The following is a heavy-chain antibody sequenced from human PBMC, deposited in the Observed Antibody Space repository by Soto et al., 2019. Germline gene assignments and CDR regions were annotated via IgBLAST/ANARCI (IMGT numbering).Heavy chain of an antibody. CDR3: ARDYDCSGGSCYDL. V-gene: IGHV4-39*07. J-gene: IGHJ4*02. D-gene: IGHD2-15*01. Sequence: PSETLTLTCTVSGGSISSSSYYWGWIRQPPGKGLEWIGSIYYSGSTYYNPSLKSRVTISVDTSKNSLYLQMNSLRAEDTAVYYCARDYDCSGGSCYDLWGQGTLVTVSS. CDR1: GGSISSSSYY. CDR2: IYYSGST.